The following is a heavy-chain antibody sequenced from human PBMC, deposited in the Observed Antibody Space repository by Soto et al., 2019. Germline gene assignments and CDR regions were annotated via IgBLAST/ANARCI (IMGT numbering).Heavy chain of an antibody. CDR3: ARDLGVAVATLNLDY. J-gene: IGHJ4*02. Sequence: GGSLRLSCAASGFIFSSYAMHWVRQAPGKGLEWVALTSYDGSNKYYAVSVKGRFTISRDNSKNTLYLQMNSLRAEDTAVYYWARDLGVAVATLNLDYWGRGTRVTVSS. CDR2: TSYDGSNK. D-gene: IGHD2-15*01. V-gene: IGHV3-30-3*01. CDR1: GFIFSSYA.